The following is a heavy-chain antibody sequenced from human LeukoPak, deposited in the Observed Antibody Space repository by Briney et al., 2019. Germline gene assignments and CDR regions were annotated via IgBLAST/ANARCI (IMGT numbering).Heavy chain of an antibody. CDR1: GDSIRSYY. CDR2: IYYSGST. CDR3: ASGVVVPAAFMDV. D-gene: IGHD2-2*01. Sequence: SETPSLTCTVSGDSIRSYYWSWIRQPPGKGLEWIGYIYYSGSTNYNPSLKSRVTISLDTSKNQFSLKVSSVTAADTALYYCASGVVVPAAFMDVWGKGTTVTVSS. V-gene: IGHV4-59*01. J-gene: IGHJ6*03.